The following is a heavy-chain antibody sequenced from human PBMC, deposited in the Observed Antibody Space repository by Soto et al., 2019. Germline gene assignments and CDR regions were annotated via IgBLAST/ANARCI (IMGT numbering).Heavy chain of an antibody. Sequence: QVQLQQWGAGLLKPSETMSLTCAVYGGSFSGYYWSWIRQPPGRGLEWIGEINHSGSTNYNPSLKRRVTILVDTSKSQFSLKLSSVTAADTAVYYCARVTGRYYYGMYVWGQGTTVTVSS. CDR1: GGSFSGYY. CDR2: INHSGST. J-gene: IGHJ6*02. V-gene: IGHV4-34*01. CDR3: ARVTGRYYYGMYV.